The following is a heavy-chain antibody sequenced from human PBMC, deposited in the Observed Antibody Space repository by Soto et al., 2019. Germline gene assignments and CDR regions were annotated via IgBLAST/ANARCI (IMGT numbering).Heavy chain of an antibody. CDR2: VSGYNGNT. V-gene: IGHV1-18*01. CDR1: GYTFTSHG. Sequence: QVQLVQSGAEVKKPGASVKFSCKASGYTFTSHGISWVRQAPGQGLEWMGWVSGYNGNTNYAQKFQGRVTMTTDTSTTTAYMELRSLTSDDTAVYYCSRDLGAKVYFWGQGTLVTVSS. CDR3: SRDLGAKVYF. D-gene: IGHD3-16*01. J-gene: IGHJ4*02.